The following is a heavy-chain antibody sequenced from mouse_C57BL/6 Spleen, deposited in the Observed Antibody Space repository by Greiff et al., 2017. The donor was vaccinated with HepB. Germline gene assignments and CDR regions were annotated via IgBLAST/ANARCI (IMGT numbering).Heavy chain of an antibody. V-gene: IGHV1-15*01. Sequence: QVQLQQSGAELVRPGASVTLSCKASGYTFTDYEMHWVKQTPVHGLEWIGAIDPETGGTAYNQKFKGKAILTADKSSSTAYMELRSLTSEDSAVYYCTRALDYYGSSYFDYWGQGTTLTVSS. CDR2: IDPETGGT. D-gene: IGHD1-1*01. J-gene: IGHJ2*01. CDR3: TRALDYYGSSYFDY. CDR1: GYTFTDYE.